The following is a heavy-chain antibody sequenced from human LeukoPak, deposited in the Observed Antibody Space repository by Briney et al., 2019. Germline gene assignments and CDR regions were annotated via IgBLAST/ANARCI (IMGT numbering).Heavy chain of an antibody. J-gene: IGHJ4*02. CDR3: ARGQYYYDSSGFDY. CDR1: GGSFSGYY. V-gene: IGHV4-34*01. Sequence: SETLSLTCAVYGGSFSGYYWSWIRQPPGKGLEWIGEINHSGSTNYNPSLKSRVTISVDTSKNQFSLKLSPVTAADTAVYYCARGQYYYDSSGFDYWGQGTLVTVSS. CDR2: INHSGST. D-gene: IGHD3-22*01.